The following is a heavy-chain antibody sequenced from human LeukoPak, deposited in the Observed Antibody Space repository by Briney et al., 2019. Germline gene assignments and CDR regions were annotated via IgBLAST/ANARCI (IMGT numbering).Heavy chain of an antibody. J-gene: IGHJ6*03. CDR2: ISSSSSTI. CDR1: GFTFSSYS. D-gene: IGHD3-3*01. Sequence: GGSLRLSCAASGFTFSSYSMNWVRQAPGKGLEWVSYISSSSSTIYYADSVKGRFTISRDNAKNSLYLQMNSLRAEDTAVYYCAKDARAEEWYYYYMDVWGKGTTVTVSS. V-gene: IGHV3-48*01. CDR3: AKDARAEEWYYYYMDV.